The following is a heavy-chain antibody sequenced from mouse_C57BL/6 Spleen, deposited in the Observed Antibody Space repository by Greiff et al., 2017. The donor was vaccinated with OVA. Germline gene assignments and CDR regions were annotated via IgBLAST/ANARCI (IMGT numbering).Heavy chain of an antibody. Sequence: EVQLQQSGAELVRPGASVKLSCTASGFNIKDDYMHWVKQRPEQGLEWIGWIDPENGDTEYASKFQGKATITADTSSNTAYLQLSSLTSEDTAVYYCTTLLYYGSSRGYFDVWGTGTTVTVSS. CDR3: TTLLYYGSSRGYFDV. J-gene: IGHJ1*03. CDR1: GFNIKDDY. CDR2: IDPENGDT. D-gene: IGHD1-1*01. V-gene: IGHV14-4*01.